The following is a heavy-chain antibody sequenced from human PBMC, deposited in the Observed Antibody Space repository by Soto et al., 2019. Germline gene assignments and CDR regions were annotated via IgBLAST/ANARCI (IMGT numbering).Heavy chain of an antibody. CDR3: ARCIQGDYYCGMDV. CDR2: INADYGNT. D-gene: IGHD5-18*01. Sequence: QAQLVQSGAEVRKPGASVKVSCKASGYTFYSHSISWVRQAPGQGLEWMGRINADYGNTQYAQKFRGRVTMTTDTSTTTMYMELTNLSSDDTAVYYCARCIQGDYYCGMDVWGQGTTVTVSS. V-gene: IGHV1-18*01. CDR1: GYTFYSHS. J-gene: IGHJ6*02.